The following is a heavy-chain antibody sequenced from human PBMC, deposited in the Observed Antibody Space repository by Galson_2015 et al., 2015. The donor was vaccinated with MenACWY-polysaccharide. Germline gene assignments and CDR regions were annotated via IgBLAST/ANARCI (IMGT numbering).Heavy chain of an antibody. J-gene: IGHJ5*01. Sequence: SGAEVKKSGESLTLSCQTSGYKFSNFWIGWVRQLPGKGLEWMGIIYPGDSDTRYSPSFQGQVTMSADKSLNTVYLQWTSLKASDTAIYYCARHGLIGSFANYFDSWGQGTLVTVSS. V-gene: IGHV5-51*01. CDR2: IYPGDSDT. CDR1: GYKFSNFW. CDR3: ARHGLIGSFANYFDS. D-gene: IGHD3-10*01.